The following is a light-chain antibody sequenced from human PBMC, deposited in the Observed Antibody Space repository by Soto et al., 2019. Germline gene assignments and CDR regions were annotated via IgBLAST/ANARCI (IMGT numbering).Light chain of an antibody. CDR2: AAF. V-gene: IGKV1-5*01. Sequence: DIQMTQSPSTLPASIGDRVIITCRASQSINTWLAWYQQKPGKAPNLLIYAAFSLQSGVPSRFSGSGSGTEFTLTISSLQPEDFATYYCQQYNSYSPRWTFGQGTKVEIK. CDR3: QQYNSYSPRWT. CDR1: QSINTW. J-gene: IGKJ1*01.